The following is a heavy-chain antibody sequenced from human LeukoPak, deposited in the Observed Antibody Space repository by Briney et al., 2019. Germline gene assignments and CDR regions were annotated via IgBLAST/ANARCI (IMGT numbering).Heavy chain of an antibody. D-gene: IGHD2-21*01. CDR2: IYSGGST. CDR3: AREVNGGDCLDY. CDR1: GFTVSSNY. Sequence: GGSLRLSCAASGFTVSSNYMSWVRQAPGKGLEWVSVIYSGGSTYYADSVKGRFAISRDNSKNTLYLQMNSLRAGDTAVYYCAREVNGGDCLDYWGQGTLVTVSS. V-gene: IGHV3-66*02. J-gene: IGHJ4*02.